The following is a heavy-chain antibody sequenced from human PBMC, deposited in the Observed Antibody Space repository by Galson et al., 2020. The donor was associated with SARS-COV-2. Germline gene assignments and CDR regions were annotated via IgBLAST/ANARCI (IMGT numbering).Heavy chain of an antibody. J-gene: IGHJ5*02. CDR3: ARDATSSGWYNWFDP. V-gene: IGHV4-39*07. CDR1: GGSIRSSHYY. D-gene: IGHD6-19*01. CDR2: VLNSGTT. Sequence: SLTCTVSGGSIRSSHYYWGWIRQPPGKGLEWIGSVLNSGTTHYSPSLQSRVTISVDTSKNQFSLNLNSVTAADTAMYYCARDATSSGWYNWFDPWGQGTLVTVSS.